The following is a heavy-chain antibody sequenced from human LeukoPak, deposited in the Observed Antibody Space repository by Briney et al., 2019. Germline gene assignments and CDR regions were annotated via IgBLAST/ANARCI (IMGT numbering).Heavy chain of an antibody. CDR1: GYTFTGYY. Sequence: ASVKVSCKASGYTFTGYYMHWVRQAPGQGLEWMGRINPNSGGTNYAQKFQGRVTMTRDTSISTAYMELSRLRSDDTAVYYCARDSYCSGGSCYYYYGMDVWGQGTTVTVSS. CDR3: ARDSYCSGGSCYYYYGMDV. J-gene: IGHJ6*02. V-gene: IGHV1-2*06. CDR2: INPNSGGT. D-gene: IGHD2-15*01.